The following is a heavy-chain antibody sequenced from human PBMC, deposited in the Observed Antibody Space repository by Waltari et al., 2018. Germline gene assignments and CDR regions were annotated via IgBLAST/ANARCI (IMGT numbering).Heavy chain of an antibody. Sequence: EVQLVESGGGLVQPGGSLRRSCAASGFTFSSYWMSWVRKAPGKGLEWVANIKQDGSEKYYVDSVKGRFTISRDNAKNSLYLQMNSLRAEDTAVYYCARSRSSGWSFDYWGQGTLVTVSS. J-gene: IGHJ4*02. D-gene: IGHD6-19*01. V-gene: IGHV3-7*01. CDR1: GFTFSSYW. CDR3: ARSRSSGWSFDY. CDR2: IKQDGSEK.